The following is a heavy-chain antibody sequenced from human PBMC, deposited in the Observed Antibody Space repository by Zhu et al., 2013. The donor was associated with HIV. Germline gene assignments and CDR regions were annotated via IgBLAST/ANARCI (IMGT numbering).Heavy chain of an antibody. D-gene: IGHD6-13*01. CDR1: GYTFSSYG. CDR2: INSYNAYT. J-gene: IGHJ4*02. V-gene: IGHV1-18*01. Sequence: VQSGGEVKKPGASVKVSCKASGYTFSSYGISWVRRAPGQGLEWMGWINSYNAYTNYAQKFQGRVTMTTDTSTSTAYMELRSLRSDDTAVYYCARGYSSTQADYWGQGTLVTVSS. CDR3: ARGYSSTQADY.